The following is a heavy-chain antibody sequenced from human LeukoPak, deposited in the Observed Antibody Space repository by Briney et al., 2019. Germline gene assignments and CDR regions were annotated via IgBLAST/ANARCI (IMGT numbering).Heavy chain of an antibody. J-gene: IGHJ4*02. D-gene: IGHD6-19*01. V-gene: IGHV4-59*08. CDR3: ARHAMYTSGWFDY. CDR2: IYYTGST. Sequence: SESLSLTRSVSGGSITNYYWSWFRQPPGKRLWWIGYIYYTGSTTYTPSLKSRVTISVDTSTTQFSLKLNSVSAADTAVYYCARHAMYTSGWFDYWGEGTLVTVSS. CDR1: GGSITNYY.